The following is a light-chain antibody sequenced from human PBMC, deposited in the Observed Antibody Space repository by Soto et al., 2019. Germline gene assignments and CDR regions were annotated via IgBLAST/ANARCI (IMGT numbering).Light chain of an antibody. CDR2: AAY. Sequence: EIVLTQSPGTLSLSPGERATLSCRASQSVSSTYLAWYQQRPGQSPRLLIYAAYSRATGIPDRFSGSGTGPDFTLTLHSLDPEDFALYFRQYYNGSPWTFGQGTKVEIK. CDR1: QSVSSTY. V-gene: IGKV3-20*01. CDR3: QYYNGSPWT. J-gene: IGKJ1*01.